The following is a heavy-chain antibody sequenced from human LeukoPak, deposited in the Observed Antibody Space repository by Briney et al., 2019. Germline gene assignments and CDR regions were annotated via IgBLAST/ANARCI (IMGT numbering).Heavy chain of an antibody. D-gene: IGHD2-21*01. CDR3: VRLVVDSRGIKEVAVEN. J-gene: IGHJ4*02. Sequence: SETLSLTCSVSGASISRYYCSWIRQPPGGGLEWIGYIYNRGATNYNPSLKSRITMSMDTSKNQFSLNLRSVTAADTAVYYCVRLVVDSRGIKEVAVENWGQGTLVTVSS. V-gene: IGHV4-59*08. CDR2: IYNRGAT. CDR1: GASISRYY.